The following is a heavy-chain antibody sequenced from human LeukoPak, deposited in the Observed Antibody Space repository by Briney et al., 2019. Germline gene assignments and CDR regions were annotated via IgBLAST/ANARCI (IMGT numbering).Heavy chain of an antibody. CDR1: GFTFSDYY. Sequence: GGSLRLSCAASGFTFSDYYMSWIRQAPGKGLEWVSYISSSGSTIYYVDSVKGRFTISRDNAKNSLYLQMNSLRAEDTAVYYCARDTADNWFDPRGQGTLVTVSS. CDR2: ISSSGSTI. J-gene: IGHJ5*02. D-gene: IGHD4-17*01. V-gene: IGHV3-11*01. CDR3: ARDTADNWFDP.